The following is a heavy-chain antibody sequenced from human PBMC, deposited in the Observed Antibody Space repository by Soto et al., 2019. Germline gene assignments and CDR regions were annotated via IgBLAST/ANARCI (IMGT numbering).Heavy chain of an antibody. CDR1: GFTFSNAW. CDR2: IKSKTDGGTT. V-gene: IGHV3-15*01. CDR3: ARGYHYYDSSGYDKWDAFDI. J-gene: IGHJ3*02. Sequence: PGESLKISCTASGFTFSNAWMTWVRQAPGKGLEWVGRIKSKTDGGTTDYAAPVKGRFTISRDNAKNSLYLQMNSLRAEDTAVYYCARGYHYYDSSGYDKWDAFDIWGQGTMVTVSS. D-gene: IGHD3-22*01.